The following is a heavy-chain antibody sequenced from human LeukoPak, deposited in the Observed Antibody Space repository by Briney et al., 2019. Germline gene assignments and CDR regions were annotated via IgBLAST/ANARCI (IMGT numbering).Heavy chain of an antibody. CDR1: GFTFSSSA. CDR2: VSSSGSTT. J-gene: IGHJ6*03. Sequence: GGSLRLSCAASGFTFSSSAMTWVRQSPGKGLEWVSTVSSSGSTTYYADSVKGRFTISRDNSKNTLYLEMNSLRAEGTAVYYCAKDSSSYDWGYMDVWGKGTTVTISS. V-gene: IGHV3-23*01. D-gene: IGHD3-16*01. CDR3: AKDSSSYDWGYMDV.